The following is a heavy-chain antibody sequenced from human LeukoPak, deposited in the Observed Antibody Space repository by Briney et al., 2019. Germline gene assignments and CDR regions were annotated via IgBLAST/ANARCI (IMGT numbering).Heavy chain of an antibody. Sequence: GASLRLSCAASGFTFSNYWMHWVRQAPGKGLVWVSRINSDGSSTSYADSVKGRFTVSRDNAKNTLYLQMNSLRAEDTAVYSCARDPSELTADSVNDAIDIWGQGTMVTVSS. CDR3: ARDPSELTADSVNDAIDI. CDR2: INSDGSST. D-gene: IGHD3-10*01. V-gene: IGHV3-74*01. CDR1: GFTFSNYW. J-gene: IGHJ3*02.